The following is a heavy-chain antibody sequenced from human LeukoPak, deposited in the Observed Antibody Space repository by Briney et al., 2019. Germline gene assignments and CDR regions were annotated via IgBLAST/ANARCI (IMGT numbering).Heavy chain of an antibody. V-gene: IGHV4-34*01. CDR3: ARRSDWFDY. CDR1: NASFGPYY. D-gene: IGHD3-9*01. J-gene: IGHJ4*02. Sequence: PSETLSLTCDVYNASFGPYYWSWLRQSPGKGLEYIGEVNYRGDGNYNPSLNSRASISIGTSKKQFSLRLSSVTAADTAVYYCARRSDWFDYWGQGTLVIVSS. CDR2: VNYRGDG.